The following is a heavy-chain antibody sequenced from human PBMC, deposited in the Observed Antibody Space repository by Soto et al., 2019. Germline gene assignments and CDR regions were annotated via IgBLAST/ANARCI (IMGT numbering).Heavy chain of an antibody. CDR3: AKGPYSSGWYWDH. J-gene: IGHJ4*02. CDR1: GFKFEDYA. Sequence: EVFLEESGGAVVQPGRSLSLSCTASGFKFEDYAMHWVRQAPGKGLEWVSGISWSGNIIEYADSGRGRFTIARDNGKNALYLQMNSLRPEDTAVYYCAKGPYSSGWYWDHWGQGTLVTVSS. D-gene: IGHD6-19*01. V-gene: IGHV3-9*01. CDR2: ISWSGNII.